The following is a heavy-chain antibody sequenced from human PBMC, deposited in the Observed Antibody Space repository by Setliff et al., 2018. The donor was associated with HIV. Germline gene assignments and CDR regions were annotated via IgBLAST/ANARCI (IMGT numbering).Heavy chain of an antibody. CDR2: INPSGGST. Sequence: ASVKVSCKASGYTFTGYYMYWVRQAPGQGLEWMGAINPSGGSTRYAQKFQGRVTMTRDISASTAYMELSSLSSDDTAVYYCARRRTDSVSWYWGQGTLVTVSS. D-gene: IGHD2-15*01. V-gene: IGHV1-46*01. CDR1: GYTFTGYY. CDR3: ARRRTDSVSWY. J-gene: IGHJ4*02.